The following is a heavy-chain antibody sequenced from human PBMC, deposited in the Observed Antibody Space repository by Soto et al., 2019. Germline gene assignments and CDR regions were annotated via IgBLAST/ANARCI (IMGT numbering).Heavy chain of an antibody. D-gene: IGHD3-22*01. CDR2: IYPSDSDT. J-gene: IGHJ4*02. V-gene: IGHV5-51*01. CDR3: ARFPASSYVDSSGYFDY. Sequence: LXESLTMSCTDSRYKFTNYWIAWVRQMPGKGLEWMGIIYPSDSDTRYSPSFQGQVTISADKSITTAYLQWSSLKASDTAMYYCARFPASSYVDSSGYFDYWGQGTLVTVYS. CDR1: RYKFTNYW.